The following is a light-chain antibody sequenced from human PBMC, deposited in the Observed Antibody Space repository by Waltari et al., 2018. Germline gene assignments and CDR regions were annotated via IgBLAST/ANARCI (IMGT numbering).Light chain of an antibody. J-gene: IGKJ1*01. CDR1: QTINTY. CDR2: TAS. Sequence: DIQMTQSPSPLPPSVGDRLTITCRASQTINTYLNWYQQKPGKAPKLLIYTASTLQSGVPSRFSGSGFGTDFTLTISSLQPEDFATYYCQQSYSTPWTFGQGTKVEIK. CDR3: QQSYSTPWT. V-gene: IGKV1-39*01.